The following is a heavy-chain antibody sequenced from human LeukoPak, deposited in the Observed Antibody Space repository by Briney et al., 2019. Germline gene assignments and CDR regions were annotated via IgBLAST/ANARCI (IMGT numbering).Heavy chain of an antibody. D-gene: IGHD3-10*01. V-gene: IGHV3-7*01. J-gene: IGHJ3*02. Sequence: GGSLRLSCETSGFSFRSHWMTWVRQAPGKGLEWVANIKKQGSEKYYVDSVKGRFTISRDNAKNSLYLQMNNLRAEDTAMYYCARHTYYVFDIWGQGTMVTVSS. CDR3: ARHTYYVFDI. CDR1: GFSFRSHW. CDR2: IKKQGSEK.